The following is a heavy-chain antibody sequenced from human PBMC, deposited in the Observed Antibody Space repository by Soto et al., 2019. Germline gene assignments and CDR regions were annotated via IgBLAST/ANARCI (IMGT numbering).Heavy chain of an antibody. V-gene: IGHV3-30*18. D-gene: IGHD3-10*01. CDR3: AKDSGRGSADYYFDY. CDR2: ISYDGGDT. J-gene: IGHJ4*02. Sequence: GGSLRLSCAASEFTFRHFGMHWVRQAPGKGLEWVAVISYDGGDTYSADSVKGRFTITRDNSKNTLFLQMNSLRAEDTAVYYCAKDSGRGSADYYFDYWGRGSLVTVSS. CDR1: EFTFRHFG.